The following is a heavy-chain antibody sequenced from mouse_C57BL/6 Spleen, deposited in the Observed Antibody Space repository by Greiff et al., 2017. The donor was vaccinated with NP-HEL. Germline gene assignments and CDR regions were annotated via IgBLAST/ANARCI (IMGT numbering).Heavy chain of an antibody. CDR1: GYAFSSSW. Sequence: VKLMESGPELVKPGASVKISCKASGYAFSSSWMNWVKQRPGKGLEWIGRIYPGDGDTNYNGKFKGKATLTADKSSSTAYMQLSSLTSEDSAVYFCARTTVVARGYFDVWGTGTTVTVSS. CDR3: ARTTVVARGYFDV. CDR2: IYPGDGDT. D-gene: IGHD1-1*01. V-gene: IGHV1-82*01. J-gene: IGHJ1*03.